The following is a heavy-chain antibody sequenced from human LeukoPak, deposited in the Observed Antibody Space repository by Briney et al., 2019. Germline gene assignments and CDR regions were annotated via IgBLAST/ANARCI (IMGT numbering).Heavy chain of an antibody. Sequence: GRSLRLSCAASGFTFSSYAMHWVRQAPGKGLEWVAVISYDGGNKYYADSVKGRFTISRDNSKNTLYLQMNSLRAEDTAVYYCARVGIAVAGSFDYWGQGTLVTVSS. V-gene: IGHV3-30*04. D-gene: IGHD6-19*01. CDR2: ISYDGGNK. J-gene: IGHJ4*02. CDR1: GFTFSSYA. CDR3: ARVGIAVAGSFDY.